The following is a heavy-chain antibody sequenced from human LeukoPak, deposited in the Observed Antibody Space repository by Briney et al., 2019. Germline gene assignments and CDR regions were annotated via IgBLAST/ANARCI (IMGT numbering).Heavy chain of an antibody. CDR1: GGTFSSYA. D-gene: IGHD3-22*01. V-gene: IGHV1-69*05. Sequence: ASVKVSCKASGGTFSSYAISWVRQAPGQGLEWMGRIIPIFGTANYAQKFQGRVTITTDESTSTAYMELSSLRSEDTAVYYCARDEPNYYDSSGYPDQYDDWGQGTLVTVSS. J-gene: IGHJ4*02. CDR2: IIPIFGTA. CDR3: ARDEPNYYDSSGYPDQYDD.